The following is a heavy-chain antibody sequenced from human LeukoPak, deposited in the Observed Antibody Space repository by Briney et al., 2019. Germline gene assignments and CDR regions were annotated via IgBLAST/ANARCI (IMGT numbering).Heavy chain of an antibody. CDR1: GFTFSSYA. CDR2: ISYDGSNK. Sequence: GGSLRLSCAASGFTFSSYAMHWVRQAPGKGLEWVAVISYDGSNKYYADSVKGRFTISRDNSKNTLYLQMNSLRAEDTAVYYRAVYDSSGYVDYWGQGTLVTVSS. V-gene: IGHV3-30-3*01. CDR3: AVYDSSGYVDY. J-gene: IGHJ4*02. D-gene: IGHD3-22*01.